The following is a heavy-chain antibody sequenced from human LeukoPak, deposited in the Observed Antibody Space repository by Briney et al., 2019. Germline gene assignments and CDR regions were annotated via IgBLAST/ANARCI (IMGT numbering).Heavy chain of an antibody. V-gene: IGHV4-39*07. Sequence: PSETLSLTCTVSGGSISSSSYYWGWIRQPPGKGLEWIGSIYYSGSTYYNPSLKSRVTISVDTSKSQFSLKLSSVTAADTAVYYCARDLLWFGDTRTGHSYDDYWGQGTLVTVSS. CDR2: IYYSGST. J-gene: IGHJ4*02. CDR3: ARDLLWFGDTRTGHSYDDY. D-gene: IGHD3-10*01. CDR1: GGSISSSSYY.